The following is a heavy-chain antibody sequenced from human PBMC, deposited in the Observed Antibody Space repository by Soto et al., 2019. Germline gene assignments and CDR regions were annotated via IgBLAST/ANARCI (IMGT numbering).Heavy chain of an antibody. D-gene: IGHD1-26*01. V-gene: IGHV3-23*01. CDR2: ISGSGGST. J-gene: IGHJ4*02. CDR3: AKGGSGWELPHADYFDY. CDR1: GFTFSSYA. Sequence: GGSLRLSCAASGFTFSSYAMSWVRQAPGKGLEWVSAISGSGGSTYYADSVKGRFTISRDNSKNTLYLQMNSLRAEDTAVYYCAKGGSGWELPHADYFDYWGQGTLVTVSS.